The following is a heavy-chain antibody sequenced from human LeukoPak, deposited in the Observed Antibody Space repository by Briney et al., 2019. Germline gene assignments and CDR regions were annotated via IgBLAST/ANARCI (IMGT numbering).Heavy chain of an antibody. D-gene: IGHD3-22*01. CDR3: ARGSYDSSGYPSSTLYYYYYGMDV. CDR2: IIPIFGTA. V-gene: IGHV1-69*13. J-gene: IGHJ6*02. Sequence: SVKVSCMASGGTFSSYAISWVRQAPGQGLEWMGGIIPIFGTANYAQKFQGRVTITADESTSTAYMELSSLRSEDTAVYYCARGSYDSSGYPSSTLYYYYYGMDVWGQGTTVTVSS. CDR1: GGTFSSYA.